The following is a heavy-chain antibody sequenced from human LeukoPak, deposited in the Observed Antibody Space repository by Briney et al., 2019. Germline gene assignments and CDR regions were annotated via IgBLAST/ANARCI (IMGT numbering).Heavy chain of an antibody. Sequence: SETLSLTCTVSGGSISNYRSWIRQPAGKGLEWIGRIYSSGSTKYSPSLKSRVTMSVDTSKSQFSLNLTSVTAADTAVYYCARDRAARLTSGFDYWGQGTLVTVSS. CDR2: IYSSGST. D-gene: IGHD6-6*01. CDR3: ARDRAARLTSGFDY. J-gene: IGHJ4*02. CDR1: GGSISNY. V-gene: IGHV4-4*07.